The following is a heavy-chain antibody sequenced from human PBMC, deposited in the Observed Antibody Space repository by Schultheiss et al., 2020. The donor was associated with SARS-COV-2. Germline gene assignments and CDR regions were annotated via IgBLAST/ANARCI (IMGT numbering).Heavy chain of an antibody. Sequence: SETLSLTCAVYGGSFSGYYWSWIRQPPGKGLEWIGEINHSGSTNYNPSLKSRVTISVDTSKNQFSLKLSSVTAADTAVYYWARGGLGGIAARRVYYYYYMDVWGKGTTVAVSS. J-gene: IGHJ6*03. CDR3: ARGGLGGIAARRVYYYYYMDV. CDR1: GGSFSGYY. V-gene: IGHV4-34*01. D-gene: IGHD6-6*01. CDR2: INHSGST.